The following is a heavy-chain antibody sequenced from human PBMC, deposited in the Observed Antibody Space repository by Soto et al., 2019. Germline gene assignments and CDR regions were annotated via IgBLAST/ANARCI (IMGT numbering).Heavy chain of an antibody. CDR1: GYSFTSYW. J-gene: IGHJ6*03. CDR3: ARLPPHDYSNYEGIYYYYYMDV. D-gene: IGHD4-4*01. V-gene: IGHV5-51*01. Sequence: PGESLKISCKGSGYSFTSYWIGWVRQMPGKGLEWMGIIYPGDSDTRYSPSFQGQVTISADKSISTAYLQWSSLKASDTAMYYCARLPPHDYSNYEGIYYYYYMDVWGKGTTVTVSS. CDR2: IYPGDSDT.